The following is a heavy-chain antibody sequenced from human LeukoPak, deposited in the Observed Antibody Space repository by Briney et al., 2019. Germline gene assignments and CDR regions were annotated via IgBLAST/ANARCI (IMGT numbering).Heavy chain of an antibody. J-gene: IGHJ4*02. V-gene: IGHV3-48*04. Sequence: PGGFLRLSCAASGFTFSSYGMHWVRQAPGKGLEWVSYISSSSSTIYYADSVKGRFTISRDNAKNSLYLQMNSLRAEDTAVYYCARDEYYYGSGSWIDYWGQGTLVTVSS. CDR1: GFTFSSYG. CDR3: ARDEYYYGSGSWIDY. D-gene: IGHD3-10*01. CDR2: ISSSSSTI.